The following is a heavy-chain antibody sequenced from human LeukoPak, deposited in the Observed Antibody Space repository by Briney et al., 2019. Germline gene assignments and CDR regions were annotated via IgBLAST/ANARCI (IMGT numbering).Heavy chain of an antibody. V-gene: IGHV4-31*03. CDR2: IYYSGST. D-gene: IGHD2-2*01. Sequence: SETLSLTCTVSGGSISSGGYYWSWIRQHPGKGLEWIGYIYYSGSTYYNPSLKSRVTISVDTSKNQFSLKLSSVTAADTAVYYCARDKIVVVPAATHNWFDPWGQGTLVTVSS. CDR1: GGSISSGGYY. CDR3: ARDKIVVVPAATHNWFDP. J-gene: IGHJ5*02.